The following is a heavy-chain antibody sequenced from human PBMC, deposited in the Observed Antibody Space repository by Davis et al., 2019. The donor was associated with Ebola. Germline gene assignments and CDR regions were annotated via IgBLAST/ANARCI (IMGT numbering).Heavy chain of an antibody. CDR1: GFTFSNYG. D-gene: IGHD3-3*01. Sequence: PGGSLRLSCEASGFTFSNYGMHWVRQAPGKGLEWVAIIWYDGSDKYYADSVKGRFTISRDNSKNTLYLQMNSLRAEDTAVYYCAWSATSYYFDSWGQGTLVTVSS. V-gene: IGHV3-30*02. CDR3: AWSATSYYFDS. J-gene: IGHJ4*02. CDR2: IWYDGSDK.